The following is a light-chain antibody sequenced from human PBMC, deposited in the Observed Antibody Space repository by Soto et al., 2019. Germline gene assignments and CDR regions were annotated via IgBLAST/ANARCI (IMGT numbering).Light chain of an antibody. CDR3: QQYGSSSWT. V-gene: IGKV3-20*01. Sequence: EIVLTQSPGTLSLSPGERATLSCRASQSVSSSYLAWYQQKPGQPPRLVMYATSSRATGIPARFSGSGSGTDFTLTISRLEPEDFAVYYCQQYGSSSWTFGQGTKGISN. CDR1: QSVSSSY. J-gene: IGKJ1*01. CDR2: ATS.